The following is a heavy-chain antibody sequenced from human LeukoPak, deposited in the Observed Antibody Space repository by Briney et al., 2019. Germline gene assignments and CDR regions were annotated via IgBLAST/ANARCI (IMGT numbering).Heavy chain of an antibody. CDR2: ISIGSTYI. V-gene: IGHV3-21*01. J-gene: IGHJ6*04. CDR3: ARAWFYYGSGMDV. Sequence: GGSLRLSCAASAFTFSSYTMNWVRQAPGKVLEWVSSISIGSTYIYYADSVRGRFTVSRDNAKNSLYLQMNSLRAEDTAIYYCARAWFYYGSGMDVWGKGTTVTISA. CDR1: AFTFSSYT. D-gene: IGHD3-10*01.